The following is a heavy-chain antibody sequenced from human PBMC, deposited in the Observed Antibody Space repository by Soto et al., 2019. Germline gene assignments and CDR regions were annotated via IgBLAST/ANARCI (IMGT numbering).Heavy chain of an antibody. D-gene: IGHD4-17*01. CDR2: IYTGGRT. Sequence: GGSLRLSCAASGFTVSNTYMSWVRQAPGKGLEWVSVIYTGGRTYYADSVEGRFTFSRDNSKNTLYLQMSSLRAEDTAVYYCARGLMTAVTASFDYWGQGALVTVSS. J-gene: IGHJ4*02. CDR1: GFTVSNTY. V-gene: IGHV3-66*01. CDR3: ARGLMTAVTASFDY.